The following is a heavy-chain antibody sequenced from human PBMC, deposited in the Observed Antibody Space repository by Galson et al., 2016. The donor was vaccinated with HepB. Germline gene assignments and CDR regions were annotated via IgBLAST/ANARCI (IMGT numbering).Heavy chain of an antibody. J-gene: IGHJ4*02. V-gene: IGHV3-53*01. CDR3: ARDEISGTTGDY. D-gene: IGHD1-7*01. CDR2: VYSVGST. CDR1: GFTVSNNY. Sequence: SLRLSCAVSGFTVSNNYMSWVRQAPGKGLEWVSLVYSVGSTYYADSVKGRFTISRDNSKNTLYLQMNSLRAEDTAVYYCARDEISGTTGDYWGQGAHVTVSS.